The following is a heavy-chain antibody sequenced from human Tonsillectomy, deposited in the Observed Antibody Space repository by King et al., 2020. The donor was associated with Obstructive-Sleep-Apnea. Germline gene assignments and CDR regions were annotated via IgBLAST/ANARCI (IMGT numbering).Heavy chain of an antibody. Sequence: VQLVESGGGVVHPGRSLRLSCAASGFTFSSYAMHWVRQAPGKGLEWVAVISYDGSNKYYADSVKGRFTISRDNSKNTLYLQMNSLIAEDTAVYYCARDNGIVGATHDAFDIWGQGTMVTVSS. D-gene: IGHD1-26*01. J-gene: IGHJ3*02. CDR1: GFTFSSYA. CDR3: ARDNGIVGATHDAFDI. V-gene: IGHV3-30-3*01. CDR2: ISYDGSNK.